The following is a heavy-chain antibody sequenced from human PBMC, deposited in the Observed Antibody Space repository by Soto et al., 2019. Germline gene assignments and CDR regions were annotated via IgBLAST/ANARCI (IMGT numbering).Heavy chain of an antibody. CDR2: ISGYNGDT. Sequence: QGQLVQSGGEVKKPGASVKVSCKASGYTFTRYGISWVRQAPGQGLEWMGWISGYNGDTRYAQKFQGRDTMTVDTSTTTAYMELRSLTSDDRALYYCARNGQPPYYYYGMDVW. D-gene: IGHD2-8*01. V-gene: IGHV1-18*01. CDR3: ARNGQPPYYYYGMDV. CDR1: GYTFTRYG. J-gene: IGHJ6*01.